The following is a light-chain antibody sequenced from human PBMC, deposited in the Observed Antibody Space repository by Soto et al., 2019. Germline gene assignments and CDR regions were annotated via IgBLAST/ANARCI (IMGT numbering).Light chain of an antibody. CDR1: TSDVGTYDL. J-gene: IGLJ2*01. CDR2: EGT. V-gene: IGLV2-23*01. Sequence: QSVLTQPASVSGSPGQSITISCTGTTSDVGTYDLVSWYQQRPGKAPKLIIYEGTKRPSSLTNRFSVSKSGNTASLTISGLQAEDEADYYYCSYTISRTLIFGGGTKLTVL. CDR3: CSYTISRTLI.